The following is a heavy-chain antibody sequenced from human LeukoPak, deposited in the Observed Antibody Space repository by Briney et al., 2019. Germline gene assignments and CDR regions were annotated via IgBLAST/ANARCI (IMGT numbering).Heavy chain of an antibody. V-gene: IGHV3-66*02. J-gene: IGHJ4*02. D-gene: IGHD4-17*01. CDR1: GFTVSSNY. CDR3: ARDTRTTVIPYFDY. Sequence: GGSLRLSCAASGFTVSSNYMSWVRQAPGKGLEWVSVIYSGGSTYYADSVKGRFTISRDNSKNTLYLQMNGLRAEDTAVYYCARDTRTTVIPYFDYWGQGTLVTVSS. CDR2: IYSGGST.